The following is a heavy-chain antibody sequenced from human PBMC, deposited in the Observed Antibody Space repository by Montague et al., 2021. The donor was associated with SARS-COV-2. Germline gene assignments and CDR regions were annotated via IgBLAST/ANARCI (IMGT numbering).Heavy chain of an antibody. CDR3: ARLGDGVVPSPILGVGPYYAYYYMDF. CDR1: GGSFSTYS. J-gene: IGHJ6*03. D-gene: IGHD3-10*01. V-gene: IGHV4-34*01. Sequence: SETLSLTCAVHGGSFSTYSWKWIRQPPGKGLEWIGEIHHGGSTNYNPSLKSRVTISADTSKNQFSLKLTSVAAADTAVYYCARLGDGVVPSPILGVGPYYAYYYMDFWGQGTTVTVSS. CDR2: IHHGGST.